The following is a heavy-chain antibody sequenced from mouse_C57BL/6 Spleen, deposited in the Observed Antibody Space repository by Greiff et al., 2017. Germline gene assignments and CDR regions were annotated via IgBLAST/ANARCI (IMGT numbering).Heavy chain of an antibody. Sequence: QVQLQQSGPGLVQPSQSLSITCTVSGFSLTSYGVHWVRQSPGKGLEWLGVIWRGGSTDYNAAFMSRLSITKDNSKSQVFFKMNSLQADDTAIYYCATAITTVVADYAMDYWGQGTSVTVSS. D-gene: IGHD1-1*01. CDR1: GFSLTSYG. CDR3: ATAITTVVADYAMDY. J-gene: IGHJ4*01. CDR2: IWRGGST. V-gene: IGHV2-5*01.